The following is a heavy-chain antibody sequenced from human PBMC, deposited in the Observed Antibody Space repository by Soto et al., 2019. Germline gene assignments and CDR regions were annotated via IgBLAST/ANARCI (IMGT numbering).Heavy chain of an antibody. D-gene: IGHD2-2*01. J-gene: IGHJ6*03. Sequence: GGSLRLSCAVSGFNFRSYAMSWVRQAPGKGLEWFSAISGGGGGTYYADSVRGRFTISRDNSKNTLYLQMNSLRAEDTSVYYCARGYCSSTSCYRSYYYYMDVWGKGTTVTVSS. CDR1: GFNFRSYA. CDR3: ARGYCSSTSCYRSYYYYMDV. CDR2: ISGGGGGT. V-gene: IGHV3-23*01.